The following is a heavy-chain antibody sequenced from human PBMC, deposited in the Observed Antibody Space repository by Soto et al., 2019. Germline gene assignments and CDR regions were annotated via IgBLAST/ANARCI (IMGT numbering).Heavy chain of an antibody. CDR2: IMPVFRRP. D-gene: IGHD1-1*01. CDR1: GGTFRTSA. J-gene: IGHJ6*02. CDR3: ARDKDRLQFGGNYYFILDV. V-gene: IGHV1-69*12. Sequence: QVQLVQSGAEVKKPGSSVNVSCKASGGTFRTSAFSWVRQAPGQGLEWVGGIMPVFRRPKYAQNFQDRVTITEYEPTSTAYMELNSLRSDDAAVYYCARDKDRLQFGGNYYFILDVGGQGTAVTVSS.